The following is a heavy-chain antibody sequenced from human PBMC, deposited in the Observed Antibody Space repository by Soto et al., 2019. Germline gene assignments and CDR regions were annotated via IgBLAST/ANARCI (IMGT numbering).Heavy chain of an antibody. D-gene: IGHD4-17*01. CDR1: GFTFSSYA. Sequence: QVQLVESGGGVVQPGRSLRLSCAASGFTFSSYAMHWVRQAPGKGLEWVAVISYDGSNKYYADSVKGRFTISRDNSKNTLYLQMNCLRAEDSAVYYCARDYGGNSNYFDYWGQGTLVTVSS. J-gene: IGHJ4*02. CDR3: ARDYGGNSNYFDY. V-gene: IGHV3-30-3*01. CDR2: ISYDGSNK.